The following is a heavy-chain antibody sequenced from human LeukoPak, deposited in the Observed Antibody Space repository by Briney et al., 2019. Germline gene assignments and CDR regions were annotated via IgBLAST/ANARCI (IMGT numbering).Heavy chain of an antibody. D-gene: IGHD3-3*01. CDR2: IYTSGGT. J-gene: IGHJ3*02. Sequence: NPSETLSLTCTVSGGSISSYYWSWIRQPAGKGLEWIGRIYTSGGTNYNPSLKSRVTMSVDTSKNQFSLKLSSVTAADTAVYYCARAGTIFGVVIPEDDAFDIWGQGTMVTVSS. CDR1: GGSISSYY. V-gene: IGHV4-4*07. CDR3: ARAGTIFGVVIPEDDAFDI.